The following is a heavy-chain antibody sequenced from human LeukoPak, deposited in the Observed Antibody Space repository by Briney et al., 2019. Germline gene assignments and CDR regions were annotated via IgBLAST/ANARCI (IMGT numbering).Heavy chain of an antibody. CDR1: GGTFSRHT. J-gene: IGHJ5*02. V-gene: IGHV1-46*01. CDR3: ARGTWFDP. Sequence: ASVKVSCKASGGTFSRHTISWVRQSPGQGLEWMGIINPSGGSTSYAQKFQGRVTMTRDTSTSTVYMELSSLRSEDTAVYYCARGTWFDPWGQGTLVTVSS. CDR2: INPSGGST.